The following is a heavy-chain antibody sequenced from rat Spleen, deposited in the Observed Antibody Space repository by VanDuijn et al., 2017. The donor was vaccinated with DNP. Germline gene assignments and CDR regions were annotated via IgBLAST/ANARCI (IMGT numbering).Heavy chain of an antibody. CDR1: GFTFSSYW. CDR2: ITTGGGYT. J-gene: IGHJ3*01. CDR3: VRELGAGAY. V-gene: IGHV5-31*01. Sequence: EVQLVESGGGLVPPGRSLKLSCVASGFTFSSYWMFWIRQAPGKGLEWVASITTGGGYTYYRDSVKGRFTVSRDNAKSTLYLQMDSLRSDDTATYYCVRELGAGAYWGQGTLVTVSS. D-gene: IGHD5-1*01.